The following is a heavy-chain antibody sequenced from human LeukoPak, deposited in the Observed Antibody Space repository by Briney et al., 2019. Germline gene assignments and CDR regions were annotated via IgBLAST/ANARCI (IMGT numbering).Heavy chain of an antibody. D-gene: IGHD3-16*01. CDR3: ATRPPSYGYYYGMDV. V-gene: IGHV4-59*01. CDR2: IYYSGST. CDR1: GGSISSYY. J-gene: IGHJ6*02. Sequence: SETLSLTCTVPGGSISSYYWSWIRQPPGKGLEWIGQIYYSGSTDYNPSLKSRVTISVDRSKNQFSLKLSSVTAADTAVYYCATRPPSYGYYYGMDVWGQGTTVTVSS.